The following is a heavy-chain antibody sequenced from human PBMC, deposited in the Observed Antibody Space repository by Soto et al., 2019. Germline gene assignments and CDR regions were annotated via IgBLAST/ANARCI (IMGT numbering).Heavy chain of an antibody. J-gene: IGHJ4*02. D-gene: IGHD3-3*01. Sequence: QVQLVESGGGVVQPGRSLRLSCAASGFTFSSYGMHWVRQAPGKGLEWVAVISYDGSNKYYADSVKGRFTISRDNSKNTLYLQMNSLRAEDTAVYCCVKGLDYDFWSGYWYYFDYWGQGTLVTVSS. V-gene: IGHV3-30*03. CDR2: ISYDGSNK. CDR3: VKGLDYDFWSGYWYYFDY. CDR1: GFTFSSYG.